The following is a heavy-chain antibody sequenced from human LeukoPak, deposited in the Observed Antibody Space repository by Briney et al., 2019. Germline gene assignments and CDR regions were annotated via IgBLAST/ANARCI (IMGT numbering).Heavy chain of an antibody. D-gene: IGHD6-19*01. Sequence: GSLRLSCAASGFTFSSYAMSWIRQPPGKGLEWIGEINHSGSTNYNPSLKSRVTISVDTSKNQFSLKLSSVTAADTAVYYCARGRGTPGTYSSGWAYYYYGMDVWGQGTTVTVSS. CDR2: INHSGST. CDR3: ARGRGTPGTYSSGWAYYYYGMDV. V-gene: IGHV4-34*01. J-gene: IGHJ6*02. CDR1: GFTFSSYA.